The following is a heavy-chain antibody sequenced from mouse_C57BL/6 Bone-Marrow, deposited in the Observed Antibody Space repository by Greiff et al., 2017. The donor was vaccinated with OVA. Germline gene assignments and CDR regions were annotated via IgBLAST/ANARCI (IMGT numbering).Heavy chain of an antibody. CDR3: ARRYGSFYAMDY. Sequence: QVQLQQSGAELVRPGTSVKVSCKASGYAFTNYLIEWVKQWPGQGLEWIGVINPGSGGTNYNEKFKGKATLTADKSSSTAYMQLSSLTSEDSAVYFCARRYGSFYAMDYWGQGTSVTVSS. CDR2: INPGSGGT. J-gene: IGHJ4*01. D-gene: IGHD1-1*01. CDR1: GYAFTNYL. V-gene: IGHV1-54*01.